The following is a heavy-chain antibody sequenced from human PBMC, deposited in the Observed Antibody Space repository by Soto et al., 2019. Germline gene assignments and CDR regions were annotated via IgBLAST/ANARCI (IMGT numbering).Heavy chain of an antibody. V-gene: IGHV1-69*13. D-gene: IGHD5-12*01. Sequence: ASVKVSCKASGGTFSSYAISWVRQAPGQGLEWMGGIIPIFGTANYAQKFQGRVTITADESTSTAYMELSSLRSEDTAVYYCARDGGYSGYDSRARFDYWGQGTLVTVSS. CDR2: IIPIFGTA. CDR3: ARDGGYSGYDSRARFDY. J-gene: IGHJ4*02. CDR1: GGTFSSYA.